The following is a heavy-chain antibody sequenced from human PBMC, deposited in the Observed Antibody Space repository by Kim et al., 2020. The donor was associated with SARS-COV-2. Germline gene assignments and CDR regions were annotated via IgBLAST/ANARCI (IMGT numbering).Heavy chain of an antibody. CDR2: ISYDGNNK. CDR1: GFTFNRYA. CDR3: ARDSVLLWFGVGEGFDH. J-gene: IGHJ4*02. D-gene: IGHD3-10*01. Sequence: GGSLRLSCAASGFTFNRYAMHWVRQAPGKGLEWMTIISYDGNNKFYADSVRGRFTISRDNSKNTLYLQMNSLRAEDTAVYYCARDSVLLWFGVGEGFDHWGQGTLVTVSS. V-gene: IGHV3-30*04.